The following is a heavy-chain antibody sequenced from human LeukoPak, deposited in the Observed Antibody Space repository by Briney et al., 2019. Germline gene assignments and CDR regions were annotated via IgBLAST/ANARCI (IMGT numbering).Heavy chain of an antibody. CDR1: GFTFSDYY. D-gene: IGHD3-3*01. V-gene: IGHV3-11*04. CDR3: ARAVGFHDPFDI. CDR2: ISSSGSTI. Sequence: PGGSLRLSCAASGFTFSDYYMSWIRQAPGKGLEWVSYISSSGSTIYYADSVKGRFTISRDNSKNTLFLQMNSLKSEDTAMYYCARAVGFHDPFDIWGQGTVVTVSS. J-gene: IGHJ3*02.